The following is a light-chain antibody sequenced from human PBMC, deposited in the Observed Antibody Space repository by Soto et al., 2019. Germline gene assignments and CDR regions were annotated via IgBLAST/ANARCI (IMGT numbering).Light chain of an antibody. CDR1: QSVSSK. V-gene: IGKV3-15*01. CDR2: GAS. CDR3: QQYCDWPYT. Sequence: EVVLTQSPATLSVSPGERATLSCRASQSVSSKLAWFQQKPGQAPRLLIYGASARATDIPARFSGSGSGTEFTLTISSLQSEDFAVYYCQQYCDWPYTFGQGTKLEIK. J-gene: IGKJ2*01.